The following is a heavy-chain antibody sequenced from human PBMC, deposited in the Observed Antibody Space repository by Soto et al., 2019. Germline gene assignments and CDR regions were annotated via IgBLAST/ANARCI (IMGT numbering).Heavy chain of an antibody. CDR1: GGSISSYY. V-gene: IGHV4-59*01. D-gene: IGHD2-21*02. CDR3: ARALYCGGDCYPIDY. Sequence: SETLSLTCTVSGGSISSYYWSWIRQPPGKGLEWIGYIYYSGSTNYNPSLKSRVTISVDTSKNQFSLKLSSVTAADTAVYYCARALYCGGDCYPIDYWGQGTLVTVS. CDR2: IYYSGST. J-gene: IGHJ4*02.